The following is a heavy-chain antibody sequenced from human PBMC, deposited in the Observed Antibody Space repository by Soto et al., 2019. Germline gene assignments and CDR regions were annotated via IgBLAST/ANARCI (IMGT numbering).Heavy chain of an antibody. CDR3: ASDLIADLDAFDI. CDR1: GDSFTSYA. CDR2: INAGNGNT. J-gene: IGHJ3*02. D-gene: IGHD6-13*01. V-gene: IGHV1-3*01. Sequence: GTSVKLSCEACGDSFTSYAMHWVRQAPGQRLEWMGWINAGNGNTKYSQKFQGRVTITRDTSASTAYMELSSLRSEDTAVYYCASDLIADLDAFDIWGQGTMVTVSS.